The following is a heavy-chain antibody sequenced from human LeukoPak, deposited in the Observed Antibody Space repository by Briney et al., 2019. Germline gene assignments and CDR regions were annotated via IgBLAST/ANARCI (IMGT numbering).Heavy chain of an antibody. CDR3: ARETRTYCGGDCYWY. V-gene: IGHV4-30-4*08. D-gene: IGHD2-21*01. J-gene: IGHJ4*02. Sequence: SQTLSLTCTVSGGSISSGDYYLSWIRQPPGKGLEWIGYIYYSGSTYYNPSLKSRVTISVDTSKNQFSLKLSSVTAADTAVYYCARETRTYCGGDCYWYWGQGTLVTVSS. CDR2: IYYSGST. CDR1: GGSISSGDYY.